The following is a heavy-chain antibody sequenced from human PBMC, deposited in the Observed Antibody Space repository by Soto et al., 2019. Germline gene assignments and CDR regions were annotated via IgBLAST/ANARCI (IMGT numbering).Heavy chain of an antibody. V-gene: IGHV4-4*02. CDR2: IWHTGRP. CDR3: VRDSRTGCSSINCYMH. Sequence: QLQLRESGPGLVQPSGTLSLTCDVSGDSITNNHWWSWVRQAPGKGLEWIGEIWHTGRPNYNPSLKSRVAISIDKSKNQFSLKLSSVTAADTAVYYCVRDSRTGCSSINCYMHWGQGTLVTVSS. J-gene: IGHJ4*02. CDR1: GDSITNNHW. D-gene: IGHD2-15*01.